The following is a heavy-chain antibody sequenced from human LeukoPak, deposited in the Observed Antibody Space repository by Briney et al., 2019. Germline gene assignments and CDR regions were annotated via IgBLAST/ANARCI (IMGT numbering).Heavy chain of an antibody. CDR3: ARIMGRDAFDI. D-gene: IGHD2-8*01. CDR2: IYNSGTT. J-gene: IGHJ3*02. Sequence: PSETLSLTCTVSGGSISGYYWSWIRQPPGKGLEWIGDIYNSGTTNYNPSLKSRVTISVDTSRNQFTLKLSSVTAADTAVYYCARIMGRDAFDIWGQGTMVTVSS. CDR1: GGSISGYY. V-gene: IGHV4-59*08.